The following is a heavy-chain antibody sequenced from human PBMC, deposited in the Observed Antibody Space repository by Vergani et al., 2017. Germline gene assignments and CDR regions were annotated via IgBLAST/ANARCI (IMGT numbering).Heavy chain of an antibody. CDR1: GYTFTSYD. Sequence: QVQLVQSGAEVKKPGASVKVSCKASGYTFTSYDINWVRQATGQGLEWMGWMNPNSGNTGYAQKFQGRVTITRNTSISTAYMELSSLRSEDTAVYYCARPYYDRIPRAWYFDLWGRGTLVTVSS. CDR2: MNPNSGNT. D-gene: IGHD3-22*01. CDR3: ARPYYDRIPRAWYFDL. J-gene: IGHJ2*01. V-gene: IGHV1-8*03.